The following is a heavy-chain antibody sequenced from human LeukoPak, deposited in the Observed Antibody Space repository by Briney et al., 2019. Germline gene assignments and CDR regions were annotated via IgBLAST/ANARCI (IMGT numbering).Heavy chain of an antibody. V-gene: IGHV4-34*01. CDR3: ARGLRD. CDR1: GGSFSGYY. J-gene: IGHJ4*02. CDR2: INHSGST. Sequence: SETLSLTCAVYGGSFSGYYWSWIRQPPGKGLEWIGEINHSGSTNYNPSLKSRVTISVDTSKNQFSLKLSSVTAADTAVYYCARGLRDWGQGTLVTVSS.